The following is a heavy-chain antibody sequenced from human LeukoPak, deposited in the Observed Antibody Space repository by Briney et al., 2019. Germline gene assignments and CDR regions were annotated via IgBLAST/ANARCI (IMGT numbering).Heavy chain of an antibody. CDR3: ARGPGTLHY. J-gene: IGHJ4*02. V-gene: IGHV6-1*01. D-gene: IGHD1-1*01. CDR1: GDSFSSNSAA. Sequence: SHTLSLTYALSGDSFSSNSAAWHWIRQSPSRGLEWLGRTYFRSKSYSAYAVSVKGRITISPDASKNQFSLQLRSVTPEDTAVYYCARGPGTLHYWGQGSLVTVSS. CDR2: TYFRSKSYS.